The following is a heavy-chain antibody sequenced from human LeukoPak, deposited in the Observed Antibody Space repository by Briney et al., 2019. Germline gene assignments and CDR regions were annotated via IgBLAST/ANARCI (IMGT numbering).Heavy chain of an antibody. CDR3: ARVGRPRQYSSSWRWDYYYYMDV. CDR1: GDSISNYY. D-gene: IGHD6-13*01. CDR2: IYTSGST. V-gene: IGHV4-4*07. J-gene: IGHJ6*03. Sequence: SETLSLTCTVSGDSISNYYWSWIRQPPGKGLKWIGRIYTSGSTNYNPSLKSRVTMSVDTSRNQFSLKLSSVTAADTAVYYCARVGRPRQYSSSWRWDYYYYMDVWGKGTTVTVSS.